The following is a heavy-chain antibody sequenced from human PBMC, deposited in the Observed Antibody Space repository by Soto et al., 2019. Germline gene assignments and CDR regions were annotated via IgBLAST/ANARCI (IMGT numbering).Heavy chain of an antibody. D-gene: IGHD5-18*01. CDR3: AKVEGRGYNYGYPDY. CDR2: IGGSGTAS. CDR1: GFTFSGYA. V-gene: IGHV3-23*01. Sequence: EVQLLQSGGGLVQPGGSLRLSCVVSGFTFSGYAMSWVRQAPGMGLEWVSGIGGSGTASGYAESVKGRFTISRDNTKNTLYLQMTSLRDEDTAVYYCAKVEGRGYNYGYPDYWGQGTLVIVSS. J-gene: IGHJ4*02.